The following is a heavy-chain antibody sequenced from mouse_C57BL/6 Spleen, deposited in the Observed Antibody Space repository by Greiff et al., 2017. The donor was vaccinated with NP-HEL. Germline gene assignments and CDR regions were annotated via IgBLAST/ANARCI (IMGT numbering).Heavy chain of an antibody. CDR1: GFNIKDDY. CDR2: IDPENGAT. V-gene: IGHV14-4*01. D-gene: IGHD1-1*01. Sequence: VQLQQSGAELVRPGASVKLSCTASGFNIKDDYMHWVKQRPEQGLEWIGWIDPENGATEYASKFQGKATITADTSSNTAYLQLSSLTSEDTAVYYCTTHSDYYGSSPSSGYWGQGTLVTVSA. J-gene: IGHJ3*01. CDR3: TTHSDYYGSSPSSGY.